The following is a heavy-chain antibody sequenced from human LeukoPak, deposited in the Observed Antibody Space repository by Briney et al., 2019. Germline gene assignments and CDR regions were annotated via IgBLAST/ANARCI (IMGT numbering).Heavy chain of an antibody. CDR3: ATSRYYYDSSGYYNGAAFDI. CDR2: IYYSGST. V-gene: IGHV4-39*01. CDR1: GGSISSSSYY. Sequence: SETLSLTCTVSGGSISSSSYYWGWIRQPPGKGLVWIGSIYYSGSTYYNPSLKSRVTISVDTSKNQFSLKLSSVTAADTAVYYCATSRYYYDSSGYYNGAAFDICGQGTMVTVSS. D-gene: IGHD3-22*01. J-gene: IGHJ3*02.